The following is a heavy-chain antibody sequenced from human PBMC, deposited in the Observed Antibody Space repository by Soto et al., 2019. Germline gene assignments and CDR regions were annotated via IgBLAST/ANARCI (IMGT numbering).Heavy chain of an antibody. V-gene: IGHV1-3*01. Sequence: AVTGSCKASGYTFTIYAMHWVRQAPGQRLEWMGWINAGNGNPKYSQKFQGRGTITRDTSASTAYMELSSLRSEDTAVYYCASSYYGSGNPKDYYYGMDVWGQGTTVTVSS. CDR1: GYTFTIYA. CDR2: INAGNGNP. D-gene: IGHD3-10*01. J-gene: IGHJ6*02. CDR3: ASSYYGSGNPKDYYYGMDV.